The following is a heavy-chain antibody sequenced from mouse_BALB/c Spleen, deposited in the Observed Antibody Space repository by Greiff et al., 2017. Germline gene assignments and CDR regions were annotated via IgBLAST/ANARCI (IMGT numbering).Heavy chain of an antibody. D-gene: IGHD2-1*01. CDR1: GFSLTSYG. J-gene: IGHJ4*01. V-gene: IGHV2-2*02. Sequence: VQVVESGPGLVQPSQSLSITCTVSGFSLTSYGVHWVRQSPGKGLEWLGVIWSGGSTDYNAAFISRLSISKDNSKSQVFFKMNSLQANDTAIYYCARKVENGNYFYAMDYWGQGTSVTVSS. CDR2: IWSGGST. CDR3: ARKVENGNYFYAMDY.